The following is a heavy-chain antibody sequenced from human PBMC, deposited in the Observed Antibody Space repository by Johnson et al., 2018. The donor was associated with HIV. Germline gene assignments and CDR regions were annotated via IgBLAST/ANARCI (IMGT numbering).Heavy chain of an antibody. CDR1: GFTFSGYA. J-gene: IGHJ3*02. CDR2: ISYDGSNK. V-gene: IGHV3-30*19. CDR3: ARDSRYNNYGGGSVGAFDI. Sequence: QVQLVESGGGVVQPGGSLRLSCEVSGFTFSGYAMNWVRQAPGKGLEWVAVISYDGSNKYYADSVRGRFTISRDNAKNSLYLQMNSLRAEDTAVYYCARDSRYNNYGGGSVGAFDIWGQGTTVTVSS. D-gene: IGHD4-11*01.